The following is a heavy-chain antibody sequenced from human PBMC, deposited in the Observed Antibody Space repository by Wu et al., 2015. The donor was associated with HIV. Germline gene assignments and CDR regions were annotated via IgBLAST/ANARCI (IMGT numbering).Heavy chain of an antibody. J-gene: IGHJ3*02. Sequence: QVQLVQSGAEVKKPGSSVKVSCKASGGTLSNYAINWVRQAPGQGLEWMGGIIPMFGTAYYAQRFQGRVAITTDESTRIAYMELSSLRSEDTAVYYCARDGIAAARVRDAFDIVGPRDNGHRLF. CDR3: ARDGIAAARVRDAFDI. CDR1: GGTLSNYA. V-gene: IGHV1-69*05. CDR2: IIPMFGTA. D-gene: IGHD6-13*01.